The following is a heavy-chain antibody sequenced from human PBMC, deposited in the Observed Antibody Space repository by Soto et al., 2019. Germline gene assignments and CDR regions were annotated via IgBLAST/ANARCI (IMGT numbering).Heavy chain of an antibody. V-gene: IGHV4-31*03. D-gene: IGHD7-27*01. CDR2: IYYSGST. Sequence: NPSETLSLTCTVSGGSISSGGYYWSWIRQHPGKGLEWIGYIYYSGSTYYNPSLKSRVTISVDTSKNQFSLKLSSVTAADTAVYYCARDGSLTGGHGYDYWGQGTLVTVSS. CDR3: ARDGSLTGGHGYDY. CDR1: GGSISSGGYY. J-gene: IGHJ4*02.